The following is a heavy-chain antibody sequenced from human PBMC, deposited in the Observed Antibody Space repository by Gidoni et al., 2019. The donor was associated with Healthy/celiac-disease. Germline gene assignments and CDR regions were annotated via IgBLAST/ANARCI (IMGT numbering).Heavy chain of an antibody. V-gene: IGHV4-61*02. J-gene: IGHJ3*02. D-gene: IGHD1-26*01. CDR3: ARDRVGAGRGDAFDI. CDR2: IYTSGST. Sequence: QVQLQESGPGLVKPSQTLSLTCTVSGGSISSGSYYWSWIRQPAGKGLEWIGRIYTSGSTNYNPSLKSRVTISVDTSKNQFSLKLSSVTAADTAVYYCARDRVGAGRGDAFDIWGQGTMVTVSS. CDR1: GGSISSGSYY.